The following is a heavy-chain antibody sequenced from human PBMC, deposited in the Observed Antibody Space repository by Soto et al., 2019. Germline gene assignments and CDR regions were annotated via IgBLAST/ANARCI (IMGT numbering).Heavy chain of an antibody. CDR2: ISSSSSYI. CDR1: GFTFSSYS. CDR3: ARERRSSSWEHFAYYYYGMDV. J-gene: IGHJ6*02. Sequence: GGSLRLSCAASGFTFSSYSMNWVRQAPGKGLEWVSSISSSSSYIYYADSVKGRFTISRDNAKNSLYLQMNSLRAEDTAVYYCARERRSSSWEHFAYYYYGMDVWGQGTTVTVS. D-gene: IGHD6-13*01. V-gene: IGHV3-21*01.